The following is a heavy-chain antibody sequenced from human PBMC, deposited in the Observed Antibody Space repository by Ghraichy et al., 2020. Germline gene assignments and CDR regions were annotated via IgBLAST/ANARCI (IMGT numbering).Heavy chain of an antibody. V-gene: IGHV3-48*04. Sequence: ETLSLTCAASGFTFSSYSMNWVRQAPEKGLEWVSYIGSGGSSSYYADSVKGRFTISRDNAKNSVYLDMNSLRAEDTALYYCVRDGCSGRTCTFYNWGQGALVTVSS. CDR1: GFTFSSYS. CDR3: VRDGCSGRTCTFYN. D-gene: IGHD2-15*01. CDR2: IGSGGSSS. J-gene: IGHJ4*02.